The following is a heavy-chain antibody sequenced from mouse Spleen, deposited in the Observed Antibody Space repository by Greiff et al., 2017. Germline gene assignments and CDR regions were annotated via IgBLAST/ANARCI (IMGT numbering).Heavy chain of an antibody. V-gene: IGHV1-59*01. CDR1: GYTFTSYW. D-gene: IGHD2-3*01. CDR2: IDPSDSYT. Sequence: VQLQQSGAELVRPGTSVKLSCKASGYTFTSYWMHWVKQRPGQGLEWIGVIDPSDSYTNYNQKFKGKATLTVDTSSSTAYMQLSSLTSEDSAVYYCARFYDGYPDYWGQGTTLTVSS. J-gene: IGHJ2*01. CDR3: ARFYDGYPDY.